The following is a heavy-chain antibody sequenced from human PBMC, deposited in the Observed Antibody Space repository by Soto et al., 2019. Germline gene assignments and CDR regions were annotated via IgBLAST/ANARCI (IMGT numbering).Heavy chain of an antibody. V-gene: IGHV3-23*01. D-gene: IGHD6-6*01. Sequence: EVQLLESGGGLVQPGGSLRLSCVASGFTFSIYPMSWVRQAPGKGLEWISGITGGATNAYYADSVKGRITITRDNSKNTLYLQLNSLRAEDTAVYYCAKKAARPGPCDSWGQGTLVTVSS. CDR1: GFTFSIYP. J-gene: IGHJ4*02. CDR2: ITGGATNA. CDR3: AKKAARPGPCDS.